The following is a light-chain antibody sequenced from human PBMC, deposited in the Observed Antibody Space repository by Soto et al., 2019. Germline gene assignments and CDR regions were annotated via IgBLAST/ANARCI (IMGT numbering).Light chain of an antibody. CDR3: AAWDDSLSVVV. Sequence: QSVLTQPPSASGTPGQRVTISCSGSSSNIGRNYVYWYQQLPGTAPKLLIYRSDQRPSGVPDRFSGSKSGTSTSLAISGLRSEDEADYYCAAWDDSLSVVVFGGGTQLTVL. CDR2: RSD. J-gene: IGLJ2*01. CDR1: SSNIGRNY. V-gene: IGLV1-47*01.